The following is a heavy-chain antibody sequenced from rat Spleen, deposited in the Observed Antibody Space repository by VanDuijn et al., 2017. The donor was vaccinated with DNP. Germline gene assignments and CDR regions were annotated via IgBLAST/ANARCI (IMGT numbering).Heavy chain of an antibody. CDR2: ISPSGGST. D-gene: IGHD3-1*01. V-gene: IGHV5-25*01. J-gene: IGHJ1*01. Sequence: EVQLVESGGGLVQPGRSLKLSCAASGFSFSDCYMAWVRQAPKKGLEWVASISPSGGSTYYRDSVKGRFTISRDNAKSTLYLQMNSLKSEDTATYYCARGSTSIYWYFDFWGPGTMVTVSS. CDR1: GFSFSDCY. CDR3: ARGSTSIYWYFDF.